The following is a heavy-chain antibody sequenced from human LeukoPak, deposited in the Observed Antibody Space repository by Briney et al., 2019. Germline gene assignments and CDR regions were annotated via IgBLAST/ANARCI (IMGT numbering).Heavy chain of an antibody. CDR1: GYSISSGYY. V-gene: IGHV4-38-2*02. CDR3: ARDLRSGLASIGAFDI. Sequence: SETLSLTCAVSGYSISSGYYWGWIRQPPGKGLEWIGGIYHSGSTYYNPSLKSRVTISVDTSKNQFSLKLSSVTAADTAVYYCARDLRSGLASIGAFDIWGQGTMVTVSS. J-gene: IGHJ3*02. CDR2: IYHSGST. D-gene: IGHD3-22*01.